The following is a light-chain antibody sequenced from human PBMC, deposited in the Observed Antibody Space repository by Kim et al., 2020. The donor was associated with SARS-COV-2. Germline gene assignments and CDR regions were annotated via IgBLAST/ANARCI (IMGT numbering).Light chain of an antibody. J-gene: IGKJ1*01. Sequence: SPGERPTLCCKASQRVCNSYLVWLPPRPGQTPRLRIFETSSRATGIPDRFSGSGSAPGFTLTISRLGPEDYPVYYFQQYGSPPLTFGPGTQVDIK. CDR3: QQYGSPPLT. CDR2: ETS. CDR1: QRVCNSY. V-gene: IGKV3-20*01.